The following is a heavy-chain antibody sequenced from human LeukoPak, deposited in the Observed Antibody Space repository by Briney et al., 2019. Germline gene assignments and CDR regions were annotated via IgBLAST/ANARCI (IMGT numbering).Heavy chain of an antibody. CDR1: GFSFSNYS. V-gene: IGHV3-21*01. Sequence: NPGGSLRLSCAASGFSFSNYSMNWVRQAPGKGLEWVSSITSLGTYTYYTDSVKGRFTISRDNANNSLFLQLNSLRGEDTAVYYCARLFLTYSGYDLNFFDSWGQGALVTVSP. CDR3: ARLFLTYSGYDLNFFDS. D-gene: IGHD5-12*01. J-gene: IGHJ4*02. CDR2: ITSLGTYT.